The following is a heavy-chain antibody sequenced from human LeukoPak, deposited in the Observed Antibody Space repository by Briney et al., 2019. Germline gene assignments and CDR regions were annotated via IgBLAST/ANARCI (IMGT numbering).Heavy chain of an antibody. D-gene: IGHD2-15*01. CDR1: GFTFSSYA. Sequence: GGSLRLSCAASGFTFSSYAMTWVRQAPGKGLEWVSAVSGRGDSTYYADSVKGRFTISRDNSKNTLYLQMNSLRAEDTAVYHCAKAPPAATNYYYGMDVWGQGTTVTVSS. CDR2: VSGRGDST. J-gene: IGHJ6*02. V-gene: IGHV3-23*01. CDR3: AKAPPAATNYYYGMDV.